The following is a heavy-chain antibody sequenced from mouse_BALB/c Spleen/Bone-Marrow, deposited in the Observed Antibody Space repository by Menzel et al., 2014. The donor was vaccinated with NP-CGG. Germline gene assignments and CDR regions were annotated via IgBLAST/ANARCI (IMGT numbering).Heavy chain of an antibody. D-gene: IGHD3-1*01. CDR1: GFTFSSYA. V-gene: IGHV5-9-3*01. CDR2: ISSGGSDT. CDR3: ARRSDLRASMDY. J-gene: IGHJ4*01. Sequence: DVHLVESGGGLVKPGGSLELSCTTSGFTFSSYAMSWVRQTPEKRLEWVAVISSGGSDTYYPDSVKGRFTVSRDNAKNTLYLQMSSLRSEDTALYYCARRSDLRASMDYWGQGTSVTVSS.